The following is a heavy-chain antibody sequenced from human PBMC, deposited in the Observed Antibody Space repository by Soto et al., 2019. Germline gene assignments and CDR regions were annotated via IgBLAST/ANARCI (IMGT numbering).Heavy chain of an antibody. CDR3: ARDVAMPTGLGLGY. Sequence: GWSLRLSCVVSGFSISKYGMHWVRQAPGKGLEWVAHISNDGSKKFYGDSVKSRFTISRDNSENTVYLQMTSLRPDDTAVFYCARDVAMPTGLGLGYWGQGTLVTVS. CDR1: GFSISKYG. CDR2: ISNDGSKK. J-gene: IGHJ4*02. D-gene: IGHD6-19*01. V-gene: IGHV3-30*03.